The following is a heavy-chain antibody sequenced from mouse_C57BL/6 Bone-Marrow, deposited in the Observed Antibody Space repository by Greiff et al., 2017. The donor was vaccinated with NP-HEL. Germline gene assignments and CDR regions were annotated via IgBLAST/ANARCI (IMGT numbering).Heavy chain of an antibody. CDR3: ARRGLLRYPYWYFDV. J-gene: IGHJ1*03. V-gene: IGHV1-19*01. D-gene: IGHD1-1*01. CDR2: INPYNGGT. CDR1: GYTFTDYY. Sequence: VQLQQSGPVLVKPGASVKMSCKASGYTFTDYYMNWVKQSHGKSLEWIGVINPYNGGTSYNQKFKGKATLTVDKSSSTAYMELNSLTSEDSAVYYCARRGLLRYPYWYFDVWGTGTTVTVSS.